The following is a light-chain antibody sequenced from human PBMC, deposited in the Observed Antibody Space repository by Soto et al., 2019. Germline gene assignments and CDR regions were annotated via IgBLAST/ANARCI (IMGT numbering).Light chain of an antibody. J-gene: IGKJ4*01. V-gene: IGKV3-11*01. CDR2: DSS. CDR3: QQRSNWPLT. CDR1: QSVSSY. Sequence: EIVLTQFPATLSLSPGERASLSCRASQSVSSYLAWYQQKRGQAPRLLIYDSSNRATGIPARFSGSGSGTDFSLTISSLEPEDFAVYYCQQRSNWPLTFGGGTKV.